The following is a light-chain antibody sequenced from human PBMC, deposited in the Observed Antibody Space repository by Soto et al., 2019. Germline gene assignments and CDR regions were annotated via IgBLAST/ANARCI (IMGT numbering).Light chain of an antibody. CDR2: IAS. CDR1: QSISNY. CDR3: QQSYSTPYT. Sequence: DIHMTQSPSSLSASVGYRVTITCRASQSISNYLNWYQQKPGKAPNLLIYIASNLHSGVPSRFSGSGSGTDFTLTISSLQPEDFATYYCQQSYSTPYTFGQGTKLDI. J-gene: IGKJ2*01. V-gene: IGKV1-39*01.